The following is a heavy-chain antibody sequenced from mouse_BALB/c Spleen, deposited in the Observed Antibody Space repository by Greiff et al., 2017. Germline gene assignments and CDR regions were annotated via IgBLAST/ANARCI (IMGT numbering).Heavy chain of an antibody. Sequence: LQQPGSELVRPGASVKMSCKASGYTFTSYWMYWVKQRPGQGLEWIGNIYPGSGSTNYDEKFKSKATLTVDTSSSTAYMQLSSLTSEDSAVCYCTISPRYRYADYWGQGTTLTVSA. CDR1: GYTFTSYW. CDR3: TISPRYRYADY. J-gene: IGHJ2*01. D-gene: IGHD2-14*01. CDR2: IYPGSGST. V-gene: IGHV1S22*01.